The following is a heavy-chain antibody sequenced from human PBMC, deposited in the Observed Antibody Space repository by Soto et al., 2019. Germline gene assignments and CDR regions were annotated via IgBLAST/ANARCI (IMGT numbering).Heavy chain of an antibody. D-gene: IGHD2-15*01. CDR1: GGSISSYY. J-gene: IGHJ3*02. Sequence: SETLSLTCTVSGGSISSYYWSWIRQPPGKGLEWIGYIYYSGSTNYNPSLKSRVTISVDTSKNQFSLKLSSVTAADTAVYYCARGGKLPPRAFDIWGQGTMVTVSS. CDR3: ARGGKLPPRAFDI. V-gene: IGHV4-59*12. CDR2: IYYSGST.